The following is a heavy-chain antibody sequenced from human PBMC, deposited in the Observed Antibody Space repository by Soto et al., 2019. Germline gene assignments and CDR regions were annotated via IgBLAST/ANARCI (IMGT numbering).Heavy chain of an antibody. V-gene: IGHV1-69*06. J-gene: IGHJ5*02. CDR1: GGTFSSYA. D-gene: IGHD1-26*01. CDR2: IIPIFGTA. CDR3: ARDPEESVGATPWFDP. Sequence: QVQLVQSGAEVKKPGSSVKVSCKASGGTFSSYAISWVRQAPGQGLEWMGGIIPIFGTANYAQKFEGRVTITADKSTSTAYMELSSLRSEDTAVYYCARDPEESVGATPWFDPWGQGTLVTVSS.